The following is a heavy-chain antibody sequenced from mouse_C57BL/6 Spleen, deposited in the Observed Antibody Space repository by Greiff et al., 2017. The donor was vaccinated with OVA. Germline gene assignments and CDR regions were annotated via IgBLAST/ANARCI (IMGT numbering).Heavy chain of an antibody. CDR3: VRHGREWWYFDV. V-gene: IGHV10-1*01. J-gene: IGHJ1*03. CDR2: IRSKSNNYAT. D-gene: IGHD1-3*01. Sequence: EVNLVESGGGLVQPKGSLKLSCAASGFSFNTYAMNWVRQAPGKGLEWVARIRSKSNNYATYYADSVKDRFTISRDDSESMLYLQMNNLKTEDTAMYYCVRHGREWWYFDVWGTGTTVTVSS. CDR1: GFSFNTYA.